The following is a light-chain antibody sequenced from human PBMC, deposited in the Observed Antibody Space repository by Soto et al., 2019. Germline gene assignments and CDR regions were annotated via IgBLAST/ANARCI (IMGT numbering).Light chain of an antibody. Sequence: EIVMTQSPATLSVSPGERATLSCRASQGIKDYVAWFQQKPGQAPRLLIYGASTRATAIPARFSGSGSGTESTLSISSLQSEDFAVYYCQQYNTWPRTFGQGTKVDIK. V-gene: IGKV3-15*01. J-gene: IGKJ1*01. CDR1: QGIKDY. CDR2: GAS. CDR3: QQYNTWPRT.